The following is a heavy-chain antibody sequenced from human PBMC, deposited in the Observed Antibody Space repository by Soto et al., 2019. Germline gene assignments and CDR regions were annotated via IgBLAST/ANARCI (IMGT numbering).Heavy chain of an antibody. V-gene: IGHV4-59*01. Sequence: QVQLQESGPGLVKPSETLSLTCTVSGGSISSYYWSWIRQPPGKGLEWIGYIYYSGSTNYNPSLKSRITISVDTSKNQFSLKLSSVTAADTAVYYCARAEREWDLDYWGQGTLVTVSS. CDR1: GGSISSYY. J-gene: IGHJ4*02. D-gene: IGHD1-26*01. CDR2: IYYSGST. CDR3: ARAEREWDLDY.